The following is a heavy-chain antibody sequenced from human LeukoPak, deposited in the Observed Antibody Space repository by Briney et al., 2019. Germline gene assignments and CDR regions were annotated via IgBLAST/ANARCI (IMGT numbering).Heavy chain of an antibody. D-gene: IGHD3-22*01. Sequence: GGSLRLSCAASGFTLSDYYMSWIRQAPGKGLEWVSYISSSGSTIYYADSVKGRFTISRDNAKNSLYLQMNSLRAEDTAVYYCARVLVQDSSGYYYPFDYWGQGTLVIVSS. CDR2: ISSSGSTI. V-gene: IGHV3-11*01. CDR3: ARVLVQDSSGYYYPFDY. J-gene: IGHJ4*02. CDR1: GFTLSDYY.